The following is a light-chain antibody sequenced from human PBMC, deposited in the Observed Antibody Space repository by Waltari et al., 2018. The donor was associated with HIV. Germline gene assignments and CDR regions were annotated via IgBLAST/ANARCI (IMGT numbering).Light chain of an antibody. Sequence: SDEVTQTPSVSVSPGQTARITCSGETLPKKFVYWYQQKQGQAPVVVIYKDNERPSGIPERFSGSSSGTRATLTISGVQAEDEADYYCQSADSSGTSFGGGTKLTVL. J-gene: IGLJ2*01. V-gene: IGLV3-25*03. CDR1: TLPKKF. CDR3: QSADSSGTS. CDR2: KDN.